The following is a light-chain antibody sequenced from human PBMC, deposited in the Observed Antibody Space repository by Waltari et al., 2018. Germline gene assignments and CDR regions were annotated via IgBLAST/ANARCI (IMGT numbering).Light chain of an antibody. J-gene: IGKJ1*01. CDR1: LDIGGAY. CDR2: DSF. V-gene: IGKV3-20*01. Sequence: ARLDIGGAYFAWYRQGPGQAPRLVIYDSFIRATGIPDSFSGSGSGADFTLTISSLAPEDSAVYFCHQYDTSPQTFGQGTKVSIK. CDR3: HQYDTSPQT.